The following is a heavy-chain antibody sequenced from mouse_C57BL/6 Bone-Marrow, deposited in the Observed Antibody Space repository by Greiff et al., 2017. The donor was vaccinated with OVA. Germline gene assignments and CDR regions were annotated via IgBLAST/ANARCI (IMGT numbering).Heavy chain of an antibody. V-gene: IGHV14-4*01. D-gene: IGHD1-1*02. CDR1: VFNFKDDY. Sequence: EVKLPEPGAELVRPGASVKLSCTASVFNFKDDYMHWVKQRPEQGLEWIGGIDPANGDTESASKFQGNATITVDTSSNTAYLQLSSLTSEDSAVYYCTTQLPGSYSLDYWGQGTTRTVSS. CDR3: TTQLPGSYSLDY. J-gene: IGHJ2*01. CDR2: IDPANGDT.